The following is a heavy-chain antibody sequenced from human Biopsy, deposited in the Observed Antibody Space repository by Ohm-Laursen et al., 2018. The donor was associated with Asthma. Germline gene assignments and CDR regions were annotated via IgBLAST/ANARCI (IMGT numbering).Heavy chain of an antibody. J-gene: IGHJ6*02. D-gene: IGHD3-3*01. V-gene: IGHV4-39*01. Sequence: GTLSLTCAVSGGSMTPTSHYWDWIRQAPGKGLEWIGYISYGGKTSYNPSLKNRVTISRDTSKNQFSLRLTSVTGADTAAYFCARRITIFGVVQKDHGMDAWGQGTTVTVSS. CDR3: ARRITIFGVVQKDHGMDA. CDR1: GGSMTPTSHY. CDR2: ISYGGKT.